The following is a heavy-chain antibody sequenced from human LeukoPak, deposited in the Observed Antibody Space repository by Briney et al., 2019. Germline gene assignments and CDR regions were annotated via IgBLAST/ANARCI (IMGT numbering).Heavy chain of an antibody. V-gene: IGHV3-33*01. CDR1: GFTFSSYG. CDR2: IWYDGSNK. Sequence: GRSLRLSCAASGFTFSSYGMHWVRQAPGKGLEWVAVIWYDGSNKYYADSVKGRFTISRDNSKNTLYLQMNSLRAEDTAVYYCARQRYSSNYYCGMDVWGQGTTVTVSS. D-gene: IGHD6-13*01. J-gene: IGHJ6*02. CDR3: ARQRYSSNYYCGMDV.